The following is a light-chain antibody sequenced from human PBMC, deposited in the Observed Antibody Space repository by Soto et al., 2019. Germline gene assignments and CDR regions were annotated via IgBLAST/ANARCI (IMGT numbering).Light chain of an antibody. CDR2: GAS. CDR1: QSVSRN. Sequence: EVVLTQFPATLSVSPGERATLSCRASQSVSRNLAWYQQKPGQAPRLLIYGASTRATGIPARFSGSGSGTEFTLTISSLQSEDFAVYYCQQYNNWPPLTFGPGTKVDIK. J-gene: IGKJ3*01. V-gene: IGKV3D-15*01. CDR3: QQYNNWPPLT.